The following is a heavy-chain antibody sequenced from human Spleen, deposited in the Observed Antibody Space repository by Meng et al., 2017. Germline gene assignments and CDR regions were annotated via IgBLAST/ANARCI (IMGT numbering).Heavy chain of an antibody. D-gene: IGHD6-13*01. J-gene: IGHJ4*02. CDR2: IKRNSDGGTI. Sequence: VLLVEAGGRLVKPGASLRLCFVASGLSFTDAWMSWGRQAPGKGLEWVGRIKRNSDGGTIDYAAPVKGRFTISRDDSKNTLYLHMDSLITEDTAVYFCATGAAAADHWGQGTLVTVSS. CDR3: ATGAAAADH. V-gene: IGHV3-15*01. CDR1: GLSFTDAW.